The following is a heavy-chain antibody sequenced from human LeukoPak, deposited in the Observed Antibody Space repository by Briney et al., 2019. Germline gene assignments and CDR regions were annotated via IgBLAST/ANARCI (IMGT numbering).Heavy chain of an antibody. CDR2: ISNSSSTI. J-gene: IGHJ4*02. Sequence: GGSLRLSCAASGFTFSSYSMNWVRQAPGKGLEWVSYISNSSSTIYYADSVKGRFTISRDNAKNSLYLQMNSLRAEDTAVYYCARDQVWGQGTLVTVSS. CDR1: GFTFSSYS. V-gene: IGHV3-48*01. CDR3: ARDQV.